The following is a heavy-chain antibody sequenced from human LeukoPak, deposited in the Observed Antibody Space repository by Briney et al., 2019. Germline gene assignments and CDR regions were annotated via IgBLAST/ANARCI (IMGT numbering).Heavy chain of an antibody. CDR1: GGSISSYY. V-gene: IGHV4-59*01. CDR3: ARSLELGIASRYLNPWYFDL. D-gene: IGHD6-13*01. J-gene: IGHJ2*01. Sequence: SETLSLTCTVSGGSISSYYWSWLRQPPGKGLEWIGYIYYSGSTNYNPSLKSRVTISVDTSKNQFSLKLSSVTAADTAVFYCARSLELGIASRYLNPWYFDLWGRGTLVTVSS. CDR2: IYYSGST.